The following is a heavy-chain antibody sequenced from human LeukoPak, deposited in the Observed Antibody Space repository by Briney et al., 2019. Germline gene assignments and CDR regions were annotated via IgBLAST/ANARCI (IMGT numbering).Heavy chain of an antibody. Sequence: RSGGSLRLSCAASGFTFDDYGMSWVRQAPGKGREWVSGINWNGGSTGYADSVKGRFTISRDYAKNSLYLQMNSLRAEDTALYYCARTRRIAVAGTFDYWGQGTLVTVSS. D-gene: IGHD6-19*01. CDR1: GFTFDDYG. CDR3: ARTRRIAVAGTFDY. J-gene: IGHJ4*02. V-gene: IGHV3-20*04. CDR2: INWNGGST.